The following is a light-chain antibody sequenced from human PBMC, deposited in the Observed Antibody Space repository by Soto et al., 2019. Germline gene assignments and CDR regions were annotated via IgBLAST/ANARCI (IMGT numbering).Light chain of an antibody. V-gene: IGKV3-11*01. CDR2: DAA. Sequence: EIVLTQSPATLSLSPGERATLSCRATESLGWYLAWYQQRPGQSPRLLIYDAANRATGVPARFSGSGSGTDFTRTIDSLEPEDFAVYYCQQRGNWPPTFGGGTKVEI. CDR3: QQRGNWPPT. CDR1: ESLGWY. J-gene: IGKJ4*01.